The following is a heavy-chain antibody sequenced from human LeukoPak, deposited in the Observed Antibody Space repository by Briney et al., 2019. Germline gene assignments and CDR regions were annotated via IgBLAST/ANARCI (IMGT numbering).Heavy chain of an antibody. V-gene: IGHV3-48*01. J-gene: IGHJ4*02. CDR3: VTDPDTTVP. Sequence: PGGSLRLSCAISGSTFSLYSLNWVRQAPGKGPEWISYISSSADTIYYADSVKGRFTISRDNAKNSLYLQMDSLRAEDTAVYYCVTDPDTTVPWGQGTLVIVSS. D-gene: IGHD5-18*01. CDR2: ISSSADTI. CDR1: GSTFSLYS.